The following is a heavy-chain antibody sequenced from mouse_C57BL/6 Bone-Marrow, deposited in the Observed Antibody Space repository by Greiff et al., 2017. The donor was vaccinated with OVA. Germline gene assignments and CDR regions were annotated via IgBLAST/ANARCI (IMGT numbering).Heavy chain of an antibody. J-gene: IGHJ2*01. CDR2: IYPGSGST. Sequence: QVQLQQPGAELVKPGASVKMSCKASGYTFTSYWITWVKQRPGQGLEWIGDIYPGSGSTNYNEKFKSKATLTVDTSSSTAYMQRSSLTSEDSAVYYCARKNTTVVATFDYWGQGTTLTVSS. CDR1: GYTFTSYW. V-gene: IGHV1-55*01. D-gene: IGHD1-1*01. CDR3: ARKNTTVVATFDY.